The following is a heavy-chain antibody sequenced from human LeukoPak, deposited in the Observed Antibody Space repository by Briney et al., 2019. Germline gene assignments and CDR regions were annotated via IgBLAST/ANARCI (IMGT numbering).Heavy chain of an antibody. V-gene: IGHV3-7*01. J-gene: IGHJ4*02. CDR2: IKQDGSAK. D-gene: IGHD1-1*01. Sequence: GGSLRLSCAASGFSFISYWMSWVRQAPGKGLEWVANIKQDGSAKNYVDSVKGRFTISRDNAKNSLYLQLNSLRAEDTAVYYCAGCAGNSCYFDYWGQGTMVIVSS. CDR1: GFSFISYW. CDR3: AGCAGNSCYFDY.